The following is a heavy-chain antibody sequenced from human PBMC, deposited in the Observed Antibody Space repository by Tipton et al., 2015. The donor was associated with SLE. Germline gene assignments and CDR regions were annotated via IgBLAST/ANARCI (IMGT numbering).Heavy chain of an antibody. J-gene: IGHJ2*01. CDR1: GGSISSGSYY. Sequence: TLSLTCTVSGGSISSGSYYWSWIRQPPGKGLEWIGYIYTSGSTNYNPSLKSRVTISVDTSKNQFSLKLSSVTAADTAVYYCAREEAARPGWYFDLWGRGTLVTVSS. V-gene: IGHV4-61*01. CDR2: IYTSGST. CDR3: AREEAARPGWYFDL. D-gene: IGHD6-6*01.